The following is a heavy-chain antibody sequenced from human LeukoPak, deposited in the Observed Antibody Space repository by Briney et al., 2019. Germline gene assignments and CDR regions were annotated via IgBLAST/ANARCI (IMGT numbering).Heavy chain of an antibody. V-gene: IGHV3-23*01. Sequence: GGSLRLSCAASGFTFSSYAMSWVRQAPGKGLEWVSAISGSGGSTYYADSVKGRFTISRDNSKNTLYLQMNNLRAEDTAVYYCAKPYYYDSSGYYWYFDYWGQGTLVTVSS. J-gene: IGHJ4*02. CDR3: AKPYYYDSSGYYWYFDY. D-gene: IGHD3-22*01. CDR1: GFTFSSYA. CDR2: ISGSGGST.